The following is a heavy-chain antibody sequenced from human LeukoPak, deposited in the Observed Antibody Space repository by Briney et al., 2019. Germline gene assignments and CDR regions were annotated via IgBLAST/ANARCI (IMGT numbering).Heavy chain of an antibody. D-gene: IGHD3-10*01. CDR2: ISGSGSST. V-gene: IGHV3-23*01. CDR3: AKDLGSGSI. CDR1: GLTFSRYV. Sequence: GGSLTLSCAASGLTFSRYVMSWVRQAPGKGLEWVSDISGSGSSTYYADSVKGRFAISRDNSKNTLYLQMNSLRAEDAAVYYCAKDLGSGSIWGQGTMVTVSS. J-gene: IGHJ3*02.